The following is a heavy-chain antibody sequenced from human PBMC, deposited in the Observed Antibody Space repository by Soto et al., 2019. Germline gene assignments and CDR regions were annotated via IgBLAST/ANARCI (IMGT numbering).Heavy chain of an antibody. CDR3: AEIRMESLAVAHY. J-gene: IGHJ4*02. CDR2: ISGSGGST. D-gene: IGHD6-19*01. CDR1: GLTLSSYA. Sequence: GGALTLFCAASGLTLSSYAMSWVRPAPGKGLEWVSAISGSGGSTYYADYVKGRFTISRDNSKNTLYLQMNSLRAEDTAVYYCAEIRMESLAVAHYWGQGTLVTVSS. V-gene: IGHV3-23*01.